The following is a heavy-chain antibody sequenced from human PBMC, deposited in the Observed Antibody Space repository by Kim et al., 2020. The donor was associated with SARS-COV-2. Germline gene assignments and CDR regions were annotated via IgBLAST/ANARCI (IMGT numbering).Heavy chain of an antibody. CDR1: GFTFSSYA. D-gene: IGHD3-22*01. CDR3: AKDQGDYYDSSGYYWGVEVAAVDI. J-gene: IGHJ3*02. Sequence: GGSLRLSCAASGFTFSSYAMSWVRQAPGKGLEWVSAISGSGGSTYYADSVKGRFTISRDNSKNTLYLQMNSLRAEDTAVYYCAKDQGDYYDSSGYYWGVEVAAVDIWGQGTMVTVSS. CDR2: ISGSGGST. V-gene: IGHV3-23*01.